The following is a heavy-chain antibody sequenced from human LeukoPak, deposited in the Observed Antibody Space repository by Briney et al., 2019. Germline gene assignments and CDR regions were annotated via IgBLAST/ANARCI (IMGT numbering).Heavy chain of an antibody. Sequence: PGGSLRLSCAASGFTFSSYAMSWVRQAPGKGLEWVSAISGSGGSTYYADSVKGRFTISRDNSKNTLYLQMNSLRAEDTAVYYCAKGGYCSGGSCLVYYYYYMDVWGKGTTVTVSS. J-gene: IGHJ6*03. CDR3: AKGGYCSGGSCLVYYYYYMDV. V-gene: IGHV3-23*01. CDR2: ISGSGGST. D-gene: IGHD2-15*01. CDR1: GFTFSSYA.